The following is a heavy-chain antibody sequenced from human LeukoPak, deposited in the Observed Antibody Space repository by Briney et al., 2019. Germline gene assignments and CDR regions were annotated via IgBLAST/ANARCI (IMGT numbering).Heavy chain of an antibody. CDR2: IYHSGST. D-gene: IGHD3-22*01. CDR3: ARAPRDSSSSNYMRRSDY. CDR1: GYSISSDNY. Sequence: PSETLSLTCAVSGYSISSDNYWVWIRQPPGQGLEWTGGIYHSGSTYYNPSLKSRVTMSVDTSKNQFSLKLSSVTAADTAVYYCARAPRDSSSSNYMRRSDYWGQGTLVPVSS. J-gene: IGHJ4*02. V-gene: IGHV4-38-2*01.